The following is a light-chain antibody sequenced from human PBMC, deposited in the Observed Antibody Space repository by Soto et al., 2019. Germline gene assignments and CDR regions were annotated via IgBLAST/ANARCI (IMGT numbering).Light chain of an antibody. Sequence: EIVKTQSPATLSVSPGERATLSCRASQSVSKNLAWYQQKPGQAPRVLIYSASTRATGIPARFSGSESGTEFTLTISSRQSEDSAVYYCQQYDDLSPLTFGGGTYVEVK. V-gene: IGKV3-15*01. CDR3: QQYDDLSPLT. J-gene: IGKJ4*02. CDR2: SAS. CDR1: QSVSKN.